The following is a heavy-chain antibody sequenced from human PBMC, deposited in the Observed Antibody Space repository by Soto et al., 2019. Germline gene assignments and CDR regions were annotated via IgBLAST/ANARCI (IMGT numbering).Heavy chain of an antibody. D-gene: IGHD3-9*01. CDR1: GFPFSDYY. CDR2: ISSSSSDT. CDR3: ARRRPTGYYNY. V-gene: IGHV3-11*05. J-gene: IGHJ4*02. Sequence: QVQLVESGGDLVKPGGSLRLSCAASGFPFSDYYMSWIRQAPGKGLEWVSSISSSSSDTNYAQSVKGRFTISRDNAKNSLHLQMNSLRAEDMAVYYCARRRPTGYYNYWGQGTLVTVSA.